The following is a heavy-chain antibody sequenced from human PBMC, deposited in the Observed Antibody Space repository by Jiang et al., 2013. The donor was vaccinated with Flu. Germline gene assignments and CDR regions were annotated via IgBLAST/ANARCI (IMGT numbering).Heavy chain of an antibody. D-gene: IGHD6-13*01. V-gene: IGHV4-59*08. CDR1: GGSIGSYY. J-gene: IGHJ3*02. CDR2: VYYSGST. CDR3: ARHTGTGSSAFDI. Sequence: PGLVKPSETLSLTCTVSGGSIGSYYWSWIRQPPGKGLEGIGYVYYSGSTNYNPSLKSRVTISVDTSKNQFSLKLSSVTAADTAVYYCARHTGTGSSAFDIWGQGTMVTVSS.